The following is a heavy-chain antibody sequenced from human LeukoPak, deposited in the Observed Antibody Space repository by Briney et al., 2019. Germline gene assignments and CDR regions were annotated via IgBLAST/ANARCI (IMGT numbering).Heavy chain of an antibody. J-gene: IGHJ4*02. CDR3: ARQPRDPITMIVVAPDY. CDR1: GGSITSYY. Sequence: PSENLSLNCTVSGGSITSYYWSWIRQPPGMGLEWIGYIFYSGSTDYSPSLKSRATISLDTSKSQFSLKLSSVTAADTAVYYCARQPRDPITMIVVAPDYWGQGTLVTVSS. D-gene: IGHD3-22*01. V-gene: IGHV4-59*08. CDR2: IFYSGST.